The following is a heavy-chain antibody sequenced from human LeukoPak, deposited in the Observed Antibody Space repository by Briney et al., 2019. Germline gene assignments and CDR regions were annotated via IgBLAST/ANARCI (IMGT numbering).Heavy chain of an antibody. CDR1: GYTFSGYY. Sequence: ASVKVSCKASGYTFSGYYMHWVRQAPGQGLEWMGWINPNSGGTNYAQKFQGRVTMTRDTSISTAYLQWSSLKASDTAMYYCARRGIAAALMETYAFDIWGQGTMVTVSS. D-gene: IGHD6-13*01. CDR3: ARRGIAAALMETYAFDI. J-gene: IGHJ3*02. V-gene: IGHV1-2*02. CDR2: INPNSGGT.